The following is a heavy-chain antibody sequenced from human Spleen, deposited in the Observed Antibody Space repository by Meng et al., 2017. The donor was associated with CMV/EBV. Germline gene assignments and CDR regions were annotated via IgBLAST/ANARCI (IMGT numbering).Heavy chain of an antibody. Sequence: LSLTCAASGFTFSTYWMSWVRQAPGKGLEWVANIKQDGSEKYYVDSVKGRFTISRDNAKNSLYLQMNSLRAEDTAVYYCAKYSAVGERLYYFDYWGQGTLVTVSS. D-gene: IGHD2-21*01. CDR1: GFTFSTYW. CDR2: IKQDGSEK. V-gene: IGHV3-7*03. J-gene: IGHJ4*02. CDR3: AKYSAVGERLYYFDY.